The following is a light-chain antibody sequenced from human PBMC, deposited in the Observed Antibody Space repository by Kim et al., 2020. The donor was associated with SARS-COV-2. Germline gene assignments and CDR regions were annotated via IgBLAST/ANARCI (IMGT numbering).Light chain of an antibody. CDR2: AAS. J-gene: IGKJ3*01. V-gene: IGKV1-39*01. CDR3: QQMYSAPFT. Sequence: DIQMTQSPSSLSASVRGRVTITCRASQTIRTYLNWYQQKPGKAPKLLIFAASSLQSGVPSRFSGSGSGTDFTLTISSLQPEDFATYYCQQMYSAPFTFGPGTKVDIK. CDR1: QTIRTY.